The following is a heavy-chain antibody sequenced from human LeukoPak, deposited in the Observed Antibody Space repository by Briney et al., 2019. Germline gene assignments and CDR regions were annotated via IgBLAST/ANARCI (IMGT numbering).Heavy chain of an antibody. Sequence: GGSLRLSCAASGFTFSSYWMHWVCQAPGEGLVWVSRISSDGSSTTYADSVKGRFTISRDNAKNTLYLQMNSLRAEDTAVYYCARVGLYCSGGSCYDCWGQGTLVTVSS. CDR2: ISSDGSST. CDR3: ARVGLYCSGGSCYDC. D-gene: IGHD2-15*01. CDR1: GFTFSSYW. V-gene: IGHV3-74*03. J-gene: IGHJ4*02.